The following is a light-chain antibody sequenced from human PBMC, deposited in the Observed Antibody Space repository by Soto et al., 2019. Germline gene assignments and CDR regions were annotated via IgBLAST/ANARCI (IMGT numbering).Light chain of an antibody. CDR2: DVS. Sequence: QSLLTQPASVSGSPGQSITISCTGTSSDVGGKNYVSWYQHHPGKAQKLMIYDVSNWPSVVSIRFSGSKSGNAASLTISGLQPEDEADYYCSSYTTSNTRQIVFGTGTKVTVL. CDR3: SSYTTSNTRQIV. J-gene: IGLJ1*01. CDR1: SSDVGGKNY. V-gene: IGLV2-14*03.